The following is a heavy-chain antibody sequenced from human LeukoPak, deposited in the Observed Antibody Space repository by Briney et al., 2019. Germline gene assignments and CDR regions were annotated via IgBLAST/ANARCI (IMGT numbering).Heavy chain of an antibody. CDR1: GYTFTGYY. CDR2: INPNSGGT. D-gene: IGHD3-22*01. CDR3: ARDLEEYYYDSSSYYFDY. J-gene: IGHJ4*02. V-gene: IGHV1-2*02. Sequence: GASVKVSCKASGYTFTGYYKHWVRQAPGQGLEWMGWINPNSGGTNYAQKFQGRVTMTRDTSISTAYMELSRLRSDDTAVYYCARDLEEYYYDSSSYYFDYWGQGTLVTVSS.